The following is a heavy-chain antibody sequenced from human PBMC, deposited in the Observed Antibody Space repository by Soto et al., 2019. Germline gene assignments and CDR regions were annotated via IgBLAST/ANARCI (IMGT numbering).Heavy chain of an antibody. CDR1: GFTFSRHS. CDR2: IGTTSTYI. J-gene: IGHJ4*02. CDR3: AGDGYSSGFDS. Sequence: EVQLVESGGGLVEPGGSLRLSCAASGFTFSRHSLNWVRQAPGKGLEWVSSIGTTSTYIYYADSVKGRFTISRDNAKNSLYLQMDSLRAEDTAVYYCAGDGYSSGFDSWGQGTLVTASS. D-gene: IGHD6-19*01. V-gene: IGHV3-21*01.